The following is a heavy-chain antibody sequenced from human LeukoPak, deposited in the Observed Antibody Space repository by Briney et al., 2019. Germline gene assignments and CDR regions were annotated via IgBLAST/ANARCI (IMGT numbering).Heavy chain of an antibody. V-gene: IGHV5-51*01. CDR3: ARRYTFGGVIDWFDP. Sequence: ESLKISCKGSGYSFTSYWIGWVRQMPGKGLEWMGIIYPGDSDTRYSPSFQGQVTISADKSISTAYLQWSSLKASDTAMYYCARRYTFGGVIDWFDPWGQGTLVTVSS. J-gene: IGHJ5*02. D-gene: IGHD3-16*01. CDR2: IYPGDSDT. CDR1: GYSFTSYW.